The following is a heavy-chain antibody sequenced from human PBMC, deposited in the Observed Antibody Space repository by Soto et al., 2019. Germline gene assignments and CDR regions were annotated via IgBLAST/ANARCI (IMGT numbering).Heavy chain of an antibody. CDR3: ASTLPGHDAFAI. CDR2: IYYSGST. J-gene: IGHJ3*02. V-gene: IGHV4-31*03. D-gene: IGHD1-26*01. CDR1: GVSISSGGYY. Sequence: QVQLQESGPGLVKPSQTLSLTCTVSGVSISSGGYYWGWIRQHPGKGLEWIGYIYYSGSTYYNPSPMSRFIISLGTSKNQFALKLSSVTAADTAVYYCASTLPGHDAFAIWGQGTMVTVSS.